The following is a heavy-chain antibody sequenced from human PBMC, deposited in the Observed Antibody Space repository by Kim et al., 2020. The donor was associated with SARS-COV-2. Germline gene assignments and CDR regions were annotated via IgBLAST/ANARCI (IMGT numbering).Heavy chain of an antibody. V-gene: IGHV3-30*18. CDR1: GFTFSSYG. J-gene: IGHJ5*02. Sequence: LSLTCAASGFTFSSYGMHWVRQAPGKGLEWVAVISYDGSNKYYADSVKGRFTISRDNSKNTLYLQMNSLRAEDTAVYYCAKEDYSNYQGGFDPWGQGTLVPISS. CDR2: ISYDGSNK. D-gene: IGHD4-4*01. CDR3: AKEDYSNYQGGFDP.